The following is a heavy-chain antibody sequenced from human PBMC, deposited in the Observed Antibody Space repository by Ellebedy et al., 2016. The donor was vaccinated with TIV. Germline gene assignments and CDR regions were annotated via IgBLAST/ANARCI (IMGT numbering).Heavy chain of an antibody. J-gene: IGHJ6*02. CDR1: GGSISSSSYY. D-gene: IGHD4-23*01. CDR2: IYTSGST. CDR3: AGNYGGTPYYYYGMDV. V-gene: IGHV4-61*02. Sequence: MPSETLSLTCTVSGGSISSSSYYWSWIRQPAGKGLEWIGRIYTSGSTNYNPSLKSRVTMSVDTSKNQFSLKLSSVTAADTAVYYCAGNYGGTPYYYYGMDVWGQGTTVTVSS.